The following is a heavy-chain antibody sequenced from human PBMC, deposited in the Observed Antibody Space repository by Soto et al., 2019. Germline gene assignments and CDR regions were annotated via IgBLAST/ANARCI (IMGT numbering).Heavy chain of an antibody. D-gene: IGHD2-15*01. J-gene: IGHJ4*02. CDR3: ARLEPLDCSGGRCYSRWHY. CDR2: INHSGST. V-gene: IGHV4-34*01. CDR1: GGSFSGYY. Sequence: QVQLQQWGAGLLKPSETLSLTCAVYGGSFSGYYWSWIRQPPGKGLEWIGEINHSGSTNYNPSLNSRVTVSVDTSKNQFSLKLSSVTAADTAVYYCARLEPLDCSGGRCYSRWHYWGQGTLVTVSS.